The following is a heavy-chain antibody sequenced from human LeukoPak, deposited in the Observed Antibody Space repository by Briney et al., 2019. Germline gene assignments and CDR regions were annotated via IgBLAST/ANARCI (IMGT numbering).Heavy chain of an antibody. D-gene: IGHD3-22*01. CDR1: GGSISPYY. CDR3: ARLPPKIDRYAFDI. J-gene: IGHJ3*02. Sequence: PSETLSLTCTVSGGSISPYYWSWIRQPPGKGLEWIGYIYYSGSTNYNPSLKSRVTISVDTSKNQFSLKLSSVTAADTAVYYCARLPPKIDRYAFDIWGQGTMVTVSS. V-gene: IGHV4-59*08. CDR2: IYYSGST.